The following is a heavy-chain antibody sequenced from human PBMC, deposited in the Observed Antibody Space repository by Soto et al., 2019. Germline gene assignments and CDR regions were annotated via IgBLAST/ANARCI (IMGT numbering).Heavy chain of an antibody. V-gene: IGHV4-34*01. D-gene: IGHD6-13*01. CDR2: INHSGST. CDR1: GGSFSGYY. CDR3: AGSGGSSSWWGWFDP. Sequence: PSETLSLTCAVYGGSFSGYYWSWIRQPPGKGLEWIGEINHSGSTNYNPSLKSRVTISVDTSKNQFSLKLSSVTAADTAVYYCAGSGGSSSWWGWFDPWGQGTLVTVSS. J-gene: IGHJ5*02.